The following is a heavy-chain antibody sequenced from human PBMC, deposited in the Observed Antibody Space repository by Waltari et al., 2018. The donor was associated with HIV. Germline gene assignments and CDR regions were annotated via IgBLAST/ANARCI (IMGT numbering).Heavy chain of an antibody. D-gene: IGHD3-16*01. Sequence: QAQLVQSGAEVKKPGASVKVSCKASGYTFTSPGYYVHWLRQAPGQGLEWMGLVNPNSGGTVYAQNFQVRVTMTRDTSISTAYMELSRLRSDDTAIYYCAVPWGMTEPTDYWGQGTLVTVSS. CDR3: AVPWGMTEPTDY. J-gene: IGHJ4*02. V-gene: IGHV1-2*02. CDR1: GYTFTSPGYY. CDR2: VNPNSGGT.